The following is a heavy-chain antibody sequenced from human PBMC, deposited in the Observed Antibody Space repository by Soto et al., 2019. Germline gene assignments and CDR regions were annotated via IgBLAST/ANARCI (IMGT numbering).Heavy chain of an antibody. CDR1: GTSIRGYY. D-gene: IGHD3-10*01. V-gene: IGHV4-59*01. CDR3: AREVSSFGSNHFDS. Sequence: SETLSLTCSVSGTSIRGYYWTWIRQPPGKGLEWIGYIYYTGTTKYNPSLKSRVTISVDTSKNQFYLRLNSVTAADTAVYYCAREVSSFGSNHFDSWGQGALVTVSS. CDR2: IYYTGTT. J-gene: IGHJ4*02.